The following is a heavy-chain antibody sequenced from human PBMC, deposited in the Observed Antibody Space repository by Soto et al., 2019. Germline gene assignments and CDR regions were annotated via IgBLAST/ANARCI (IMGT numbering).Heavy chain of an antibody. Sequence: EVQLVDSGGGLVQPGGSLRLSCAASEFTFRSYWMHWVRQSPGKGLVWVSRISGDGSSTTYADSVRGRFTISRDNAKNTVYLQMDSLRAEDTAVYYCARDRLAYYYGSGSDYYYGMDVWGQGTTVTVSS. CDR3: ARDRLAYYYGSGSDYYYGMDV. CDR1: EFTFRSYW. J-gene: IGHJ6*02. V-gene: IGHV3-74*01. CDR2: ISGDGSST. D-gene: IGHD3-10*01.